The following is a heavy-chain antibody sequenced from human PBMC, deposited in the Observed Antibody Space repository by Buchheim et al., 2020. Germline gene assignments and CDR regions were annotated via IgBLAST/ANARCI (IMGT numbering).Heavy chain of an antibody. J-gene: IGHJ4*02. CDR2: IYYSGST. Sequence: QLQLQESGPGLVKPSETLSLTCTVSGGSISSSSYYWGWIRQPPGKGLEWIGSIYYSGSTYYNPSLKSRVTISVDTSKNQFSLKLSSVTAADTAVYYCASTPAVAVAGTDGDYFDYWDQGTL. CDR3: ASTPAVAVAGTDGDYFDY. D-gene: IGHD6-19*01. V-gene: IGHV4-39*01. CDR1: GGSISSSSYY.